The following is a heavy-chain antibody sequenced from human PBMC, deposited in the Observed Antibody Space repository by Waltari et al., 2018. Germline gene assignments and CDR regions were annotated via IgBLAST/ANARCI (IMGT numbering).Heavy chain of an antibody. D-gene: IGHD3-22*01. V-gene: IGHV1-2*06. CDR2: INPNSGGT. CDR3: ARGPVPTYYYDSSGYYPDY. J-gene: IGHJ4*02. Sequence: APGQGLEWMGRINPNSGGTNYAQKFQGRVTMTRDTSISTAYMELSRLRSDDTAVYYCARGPVPTYYYDSSGYYPDYWGQGTLVTVSS.